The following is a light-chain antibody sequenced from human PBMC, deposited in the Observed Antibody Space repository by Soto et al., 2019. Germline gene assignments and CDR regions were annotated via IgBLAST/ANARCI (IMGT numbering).Light chain of an antibody. CDR2: GDH. CDR3: QSYDGSTSLTRYV. CDR1: SSNIGATSD. J-gene: IGLJ1*01. Sequence: QSVLTQPPSVSGAPGQTVTISCTGSSSNIGATSDVHWYQQLPGAGPKLLIYGDHRRPSGVPGRFSGSKSGTSASLVITGLQSEDEADYEGQSYDGSTSLTRYVFGTGTKVTVL. V-gene: IGLV1-40*01.